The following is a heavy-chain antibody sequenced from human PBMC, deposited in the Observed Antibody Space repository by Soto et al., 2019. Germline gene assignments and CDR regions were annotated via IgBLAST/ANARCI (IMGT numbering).Heavy chain of an antibody. CDR3: TTEKYYSTAFDT. CDR1: GCTFSNAW. D-gene: IGHD3-16*01. J-gene: IGHJ3*02. V-gene: IGHV3-15*01. CDR2: IKSKTDGGTT. Sequence: GGSLRLSWAACGCTFSNAWMSWVLQAPGKGLEWVGRIKSKTDGGTTDYAAPVKGRFTISRDDSKNTLYLQMNSLKTEDTAVYYCTTEKYYSTAFDTWGQGTMLTISS.